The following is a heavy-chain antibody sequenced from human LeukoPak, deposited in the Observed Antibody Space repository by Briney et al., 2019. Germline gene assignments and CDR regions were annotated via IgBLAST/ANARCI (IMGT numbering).Heavy chain of an antibody. D-gene: IGHD3-10*01. J-gene: IGHJ6*04. CDR2: INHSGST. CDR3: ARPLGANGEDD. V-gene: IGHV4-34*01. Sequence: PSETLSLTCAVYGGSFSGYYWSWIRQPPGKGLEWIGEINHSGSTNYNPSLKSRVTISVDTSKNQFSLKLSSVTAADTAVYYCARPLGANGEDDWGKGTTVTVSS. CDR1: GGSFSGYY.